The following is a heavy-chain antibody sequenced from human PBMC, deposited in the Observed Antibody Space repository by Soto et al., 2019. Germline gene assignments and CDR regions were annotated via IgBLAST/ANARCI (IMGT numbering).Heavy chain of an antibody. D-gene: IGHD3-10*01. CDR3: VRDRGTTLRMDV. CDR1: GASITSGGSY. CDR2: ILYSEKN. J-gene: IGHJ6*02. Sequence: PSETLSLTCSVYGASITSGGSYWTWIRQRPGKGLERIGNILYSEKNYYNPSLKSRVTISLDTSKNQFSLKVNSVTAADTAVYYCVRDRGTTLRMDVWGQGTTVTVSS. V-gene: IGHV4-31*03.